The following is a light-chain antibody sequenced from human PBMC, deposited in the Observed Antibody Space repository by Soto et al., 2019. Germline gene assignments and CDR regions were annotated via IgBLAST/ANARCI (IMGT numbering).Light chain of an antibody. CDR1: QSISHKY. CDR2: GVS. J-gene: IGKJ1*01. CDR3: QLYSGSPWT. Sequence: EIVLTQSPGTLSLSPGERATLSCRTSQSISHKYLAWYQQKPGQAPRLLIHGVSSRATGIPDRFGGSGSGTDFTLIINTLEPEDFAVYYCQLYSGSPWTFGQGTKVEIK. V-gene: IGKV3-20*01.